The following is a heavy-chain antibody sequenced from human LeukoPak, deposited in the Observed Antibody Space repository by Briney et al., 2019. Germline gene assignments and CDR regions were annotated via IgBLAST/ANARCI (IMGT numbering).Heavy chain of an antibody. CDR3: ARESVPAVTFDY. J-gene: IGHJ4*02. CDR2: ISGSSSSYI. D-gene: IGHD2-2*01. Sequence: GGSLRLSCAASGFTFSSYSMNWVRQAPGKGLEWVSSISGSSSSYIYYADSVKGRFTISRDNAKNSLYLQMNSLRAEDTAVYYCARESVPAVTFDYWGQGTLVTVSS. CDR1: GFTFSSYS. V-gene: IGHV3-21*01.